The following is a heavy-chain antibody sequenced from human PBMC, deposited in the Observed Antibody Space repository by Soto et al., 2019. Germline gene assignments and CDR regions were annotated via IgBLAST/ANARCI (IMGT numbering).Heavy chain of an antibody. J-gene: IGHJ5*01. D-gene: IGHD2-21*02. CDR3: AKSSSDSLTSFDS. Sequence: GGSLRLSCAASGFTFSIFDMHWVRQAPGKGLEWVSAIGAAGDPHYSGSVKGRFIISRQNAKNSLYLQMNSMTVGDTAVYYCAKSSSDSLTSFDSWGQGTLVTVSS. V-gene: IGHV3-13*05. CDR2: IGAAGDP. CDR1: GFTFSIFD.